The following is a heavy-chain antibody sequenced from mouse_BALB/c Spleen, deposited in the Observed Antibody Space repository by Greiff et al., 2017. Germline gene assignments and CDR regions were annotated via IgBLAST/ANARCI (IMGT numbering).Heavy chain of an antibody. J-gene: IGHJ2*01. Sequence: VQLQQSGPGLVKPSQSLSLTCSVTGYSITSGYYWTWIRQFPGNKLEWMGYISYDGSNNYNPSLKNRISITRDTSKNQFFLKLNSVTTEDTATYYCARALYYGSPYFDYWGQGTTLTVSS. CDR1: GYSITSGYY. D-gene: IGHD1-1*01. V-gene: IGHV3-6*02. CDR2: ISYDGSN. CDR3: ARALYYGSPYFDY.